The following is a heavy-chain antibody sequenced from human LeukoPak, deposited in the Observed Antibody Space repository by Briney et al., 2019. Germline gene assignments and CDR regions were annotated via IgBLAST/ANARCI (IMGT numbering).Heavy chain of an antibody. CDR2: ISYDGSNK. J-gene: IGHJ4*02. D-gene: IGHD5-24*01. Sequence: GGSLRLSCAASGFTFSSYAMHWVRQAPGKGLEWVAVISYDGSNKYYADSVKGRFTISRDSSKNTLYLQMNSLRAEDTAVYYCVLVATITGWGQGTLVTVSS. CDR3: VLVATITG. V-gene: IGHV3-30*04. CDR1: GFTFSSYA.